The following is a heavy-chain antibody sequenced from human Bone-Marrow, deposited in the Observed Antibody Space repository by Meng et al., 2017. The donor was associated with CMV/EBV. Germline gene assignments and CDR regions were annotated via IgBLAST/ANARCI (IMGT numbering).Heavy chain of an antibody. Sequence: ASVKVSCKASGYTFTGYDINWVRQAPGQGLEWMGWINPDSGATHYAQKFQGRVTMTRDTSINTASMDLSSLRSDDTALYYCARDLSLAVSGSLFVCDIWGQGSMVTVSS. V-gene: IGHV1-2*02. CDR1: GYTFTGYD. CDR2: INPDSGAT. D-gene: IGHD6-19*01. CDR3: ARDLSLAVSGSLFVCDI. J-gene: IGHJ3*02.